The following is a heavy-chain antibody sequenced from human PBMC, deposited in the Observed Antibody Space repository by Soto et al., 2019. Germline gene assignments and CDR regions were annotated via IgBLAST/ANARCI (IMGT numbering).Heavy chain of an antibody. CDR2: ISHDGSKT. Sequence: PGGSLRLSCAASGFTFSSYGIHWVRQAPGKGLEWVAVISHDGSKTNYADSVKGRFTISRDNAKNSLYLQMNSLRAEDTAVYYCARVSYYYDVSGYYADYWGQGALVTVSS. V-gene: IGHV3-30*03. D-gene: IGHD3-22*01. J-gene: IGHJ4*02. CDR3: ARVSYYYDVSGYYADY. CDR1: GFTFSSYG.